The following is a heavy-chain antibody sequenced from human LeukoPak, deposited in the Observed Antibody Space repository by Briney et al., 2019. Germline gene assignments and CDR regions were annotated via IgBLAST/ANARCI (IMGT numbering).Heavy chain of an antibody. CDR3: ARDYYDSSGYYHFFDY. J-gene: IGHJ4*02. CDR2: ISAYNGNT. Sequence: ASVKVSCKASGYTFTSYGIAWVRPAPGQGLEWMGWISAYNGNTNYAQKLQGRVTMTTDTSTSTAYMELRSLRSDDTAVYYCARDYYDSSGYYHFFDYWGQGTLVTVSS. D-gene: IGHD3-22*01. CDR1: GYTFTSYG. V-gene: IGHV1-18*01.